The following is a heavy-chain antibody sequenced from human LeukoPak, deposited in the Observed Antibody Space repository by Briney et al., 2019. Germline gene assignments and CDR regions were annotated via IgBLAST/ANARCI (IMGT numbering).Heavy chain of an antibody. J-gene: IGHJ4*02. CDR1: GFSFSSHG. D-gene: IGHD3-22*01. Sequence: GGSLRLSCAASGFSFSSHGMHWVRQAPGKGLEWVAVIWYDGTNENYSDSLRGRFTISRDNSKNTLYLQMNSLRAEDTAVYYCARARNNYDVSGFSALDYWGQGTLVTVSS. CDR2: IWYDGTNE. V-gene: IGHV3-33*01. CDR3: ARARNNYDVSGFSALDY.